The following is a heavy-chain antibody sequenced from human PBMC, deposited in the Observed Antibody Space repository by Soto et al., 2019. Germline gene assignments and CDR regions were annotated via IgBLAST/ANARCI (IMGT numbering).Heavy chain of an antibody. CDR3: AKDFTVGAADYYFDY. V-gene: IGHV3-30*18. CDR1: GFTFSDYA. Sequence: VQLVESGGGVFHPGRSLRLSCAASGFTFSDYAMHWVRQAPGKGLEWVAVISSDGGDKHYADSVKGRFTISRDNSKNTLNLQLNSLRAEDTAVYYCAKDFTVGAADYYFDYWGQGTLVTVSS. D-gene: IGHD1-26*01. J-gene: IGHJ4*02. CDR2: ISSDGGDK.